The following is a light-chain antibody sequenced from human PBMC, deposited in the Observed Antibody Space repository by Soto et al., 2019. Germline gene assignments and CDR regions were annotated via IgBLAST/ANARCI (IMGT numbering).Light chain of an antibody. CDR3: AAWDDSLSGVV. Sequence: QSVLTQPPAASGTPGPRVTMSCSGSSSNIGSNYLNWYQQLPGTAPRLLIYRHNQRPSGVPDRFSGSKSGTSASLAISGLRSEDEADYYCAAWDDSLSGVVFGGGTQLTVL. V-gene: IGLV1-47*01. CDR2: RHN. CDR1: SSNIGSNY. J-gene: IGLJ2*01.